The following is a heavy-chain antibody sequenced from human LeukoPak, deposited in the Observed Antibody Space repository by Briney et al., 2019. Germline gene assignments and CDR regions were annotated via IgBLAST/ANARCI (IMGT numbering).Heavy chain of an antibody. CDR2: INPNSGGT. V-gene: IGHV1-2*02. J-gene: IGHJ5*02. CDR3: ARILYQRTGFDP. CDR1: GYTFTGYY. Sequence: ASVKVSCKASGYTFTGYYMHWVRQAPGQGLEWMGWINPNSGGTNYAQKFQGRVTITADKSTSTAYMELSSLRSEDTAVYYCARILYQRTGFDPWGQGTLVTVSS. D-gene: IGHD2-2*01.